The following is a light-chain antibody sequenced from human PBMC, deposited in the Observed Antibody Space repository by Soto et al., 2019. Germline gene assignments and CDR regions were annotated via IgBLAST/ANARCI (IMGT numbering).Light chain of an antibody. V-gene: IGLV2-8*01. J-gene: IGLJ1*01. Sequence: QSALTQPPSASGSPGQSVAISCTGTASDIGGYNFVSWYQQHPGKAPKLMIYEVNKRPSGVPDRFSGSKSGNTASLTVSGLQAEDEADYYCRSHGGTCPYVFGTGTKLTVL. CDR1: ASDIGGYNF. CDR3: RSHGGTCPYV. CDR2: EVN.